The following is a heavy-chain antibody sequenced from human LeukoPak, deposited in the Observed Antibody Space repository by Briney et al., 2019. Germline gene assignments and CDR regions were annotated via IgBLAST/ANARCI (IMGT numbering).Heavy chain of an antibody. J-gene: IGHJ4*02. Sequence: PGGSLRLSCVVSGFTFEDYGMSWVRQAPGKGLEWVSGIDWNGSSTGYVDSVKGRFTISRDNAKNSLYLQMNSLRAEDTAVYYCARIQLWPADFDYWGQGTLVTVSS. CDR2: IDWNGSST. V-gene: IGHV3-20*04. CDR1: GFTFEDYG. CDR3: ARIQLWPADFDY. D-gene: IGHD5-18*01.